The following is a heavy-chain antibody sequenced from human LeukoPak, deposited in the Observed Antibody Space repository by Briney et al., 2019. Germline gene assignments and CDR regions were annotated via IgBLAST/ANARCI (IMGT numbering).Heavy chain of an antibody. CDR3: ARDGSHYYDSSGDH. D-gene: IGHD3-22*01. CDR1: GGSFSGYY. J-gene: IGHJ4*02. Sequence: LSLTCAVYGGSFSGYYWSWIRQAPGKGLEWVSYISSSGSTIYYADSVKGRFTISRDNAKNSLYLQMNSLRAEDTAVYYCARDGSHYYDSSGDHWGQGTLVTVSS. V-gene: IGHV3-11*01. CDR2: ISSSGSTI.